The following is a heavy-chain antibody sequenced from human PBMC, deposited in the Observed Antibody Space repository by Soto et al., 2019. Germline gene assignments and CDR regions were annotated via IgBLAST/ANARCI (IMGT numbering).Heavy chain of an antibody. V-gene: IGHV1-69*06. Sequence: SVKVSCKASGGTFSSYAVSWVRQAPGQGLEWMGGIIPIFGTANYAQKFQGRVTITADKSTSTAYMELSSLRSEDTAVYYCARGRAPPYNWFDPWGQGTLVTVSS. CDR1: GGTFSSYA. J-gene: IGHJ5*02. CDR3: ARGRAPPYNWFDP. CDR2: IIPIFGTA.